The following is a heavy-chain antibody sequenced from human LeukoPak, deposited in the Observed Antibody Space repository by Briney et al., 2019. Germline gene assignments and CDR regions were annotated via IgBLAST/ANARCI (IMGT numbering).Heavy chain of an antibody. CDR1: GDSVSSSSAA. CDR2: TYYRSKWYN. CDR3: ARLVWGSNAFDI. V-gene: IGHV6-1*01. Sequence: SQTLSLTCAISGDSVSSSSAAWNWIRQYPSRGLEWPGRTYYRSKWYNDYAVSVKSRITINPDTSKNQFSLQLNSVTPEDTAVYYCARLVWGSNAFDIWGQGTMVTVSS. D-gene: IGHD7-27*01. J-gene: IGHJ3*02.